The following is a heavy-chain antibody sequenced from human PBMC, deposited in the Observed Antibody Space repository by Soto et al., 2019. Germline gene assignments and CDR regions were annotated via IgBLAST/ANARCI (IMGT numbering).Heavy chain of an antibody. V-gene: IGHV4-61*08. J-gene: IGHJ5*01. CDR2: IYYSGNT. CDR3: ARIPVDTYTTHWLDP. Sequence: PSETLSLTCTVSGDSVTSGDYYWSWIRQPPGKGLEWIGYIYYSGNTNYSPSLKSRVAISLDTSHNQFSLKLSSVTAADTAVYFCARIPVDTYTTHWLDPWGQGTLVTVSS. D-gene: IGHD5-18*01. CDR1: GDSVTSGDYY.